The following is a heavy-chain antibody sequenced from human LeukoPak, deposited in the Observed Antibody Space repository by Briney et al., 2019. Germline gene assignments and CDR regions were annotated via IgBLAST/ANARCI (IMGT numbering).Heavy chain of an antibody. D-gene: IGHD4-17*01. Sequence: KPSETLSLTCIVSGGSISSSSYYWGWIRQPPGKGLEWIGSIYYSGSTYYNASLKSRVTISVDTSKNQFSLKLSSVTAADTAVYYCARGRSDYGDYLNWFDPWGQGTLVTVSS. J-gene: IGHJ5*02. CDR2: IYYSGST. V-gene: IGHV4-39*07. CDR3: ARGRSDYGDYLNWFDP. CDR1: GGSISSSSYY.